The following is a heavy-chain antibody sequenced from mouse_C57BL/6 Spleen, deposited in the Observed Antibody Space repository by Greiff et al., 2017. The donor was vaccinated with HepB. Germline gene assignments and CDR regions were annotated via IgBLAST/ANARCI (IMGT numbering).Heavy chain of an antibody. CDR2: IYPGDGDT. Sequence: VQLQQSGPELVKPGASVKISCKASGYAFSSSWMNWVKQRPGKGLEWIGRIYPGDGDTNYNGKFKGKATLTVDTSSSTAYMQLSSLTSEDSAVYFCASSSDSFAYWGQGTLVTVSA. V-gene: IGHV1-82*01. CDR1: GYAFSSSW. J-gene: IGHJ3*01. CDR3: ASSSDSFAY. D-gene: IGHD3-2*02.